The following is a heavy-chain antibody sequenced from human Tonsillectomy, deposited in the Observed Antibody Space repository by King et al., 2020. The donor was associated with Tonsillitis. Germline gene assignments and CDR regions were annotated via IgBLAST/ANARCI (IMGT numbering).Heavy chain of an antibody. J-gene: IGHJ4*02. CDR3: AGAYYFGSGSYYKRSFDY. D-gene: IGHD3-10*01. Sequence: VQLVESGAEVKKPGSSVKVSCKASGGTFSSYVISWVRQAPGHGLEWMGGIIPMICIANYAQKFQGRVTSTADKSTSTAYMELSSLRSEDTAVYYCAGAYYFGSGSYYKRSFDYWGQGTLVTVSS. V-gene: IGHV1-69*10. CDR1: GGTFSSYV. CDR2: IIPMICIA.